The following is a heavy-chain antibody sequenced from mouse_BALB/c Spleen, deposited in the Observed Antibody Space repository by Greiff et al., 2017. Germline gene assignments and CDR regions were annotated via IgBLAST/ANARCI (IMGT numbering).Heavy chain of an antibody. CDR2: IWSGGST. D-gene: IGHD2-14*01. V-gene: IGHV2-2*02. CDR1: GFSLTSYG. Sequence: VQLQQSGPGLVQPSQSLSITCTVSGFSLTSYGVHWVRQSPGKGLEWLGEIWSGGSTDYNAAFISRLSISKDNSKSQVFFKMNSLQANDTAIYYCAGGGYEAWFAYWGQGTLVTVAA. CDR3: AGGGYEAWFAY. J-gene: IGHJ3*01.